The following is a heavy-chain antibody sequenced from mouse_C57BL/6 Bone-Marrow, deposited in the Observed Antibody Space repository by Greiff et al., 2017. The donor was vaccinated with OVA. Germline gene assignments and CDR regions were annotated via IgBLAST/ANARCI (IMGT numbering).Heavy chain of an antibody. CDR2: IYPGDGDT. J-gene: IGHJ1*03. D-gene: IGHD3-3*01. CDR1: GYAFSSSW. V-gene: IGHV1-82*01. CDR3: ARTRLGWYFDV. Sequence: QVQLQQSGPELVKPGASVKISCKASGYAFSSSWMNWVKQRPGKGLEWIGRIYPGDGDTNYTGKFKGKATLTADKSSSTAYMQLSSLTSEDSAAYFCARTRLGWYFDVWGTGTTVTVSS.